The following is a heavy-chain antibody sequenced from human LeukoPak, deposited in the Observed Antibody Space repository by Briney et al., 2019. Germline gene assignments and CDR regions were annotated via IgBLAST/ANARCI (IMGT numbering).Heavy chain of an antibody. CDR2: ISSSSSTI. V-gene: IGHV3-48*01. J-gene: IGHJ6*02. D-gene: IGHD2-21*01. Sequence: GRSLRLSCAASGFTFSSYSMNWVRQAPGKGLEWVSYISSSSSTIYYADSVKGRFTISRDSSKNTLYLQMNSLRAEDTAIYYCAKGLSDPYYYGMDVWGQGTTVTVSS. CDR1: GFTFSSYS. CDR3: AKGLSDPYYYGMDV.